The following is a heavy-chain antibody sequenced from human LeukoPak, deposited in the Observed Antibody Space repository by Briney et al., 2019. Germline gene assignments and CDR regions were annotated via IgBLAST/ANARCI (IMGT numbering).Heavy chain of an antibody. CDR3: ARHVTGYYFDS. Sequence: PSETLSLTCTVSGGSISSYCWSWIRQPPGKGLEWIGYIYYRGSTNYNPSIKSRVTISVDTSKSQFSLKLSSVTAADTAVYYCARHVTGYYFDSWGQGTLVTVSS. J-gene: IGHJ4*02. V-gene: IGHV4-59*08. CDR1: GGSISSYC. CDR2: IYYRGST. D-gene: IGHD1-14*01.